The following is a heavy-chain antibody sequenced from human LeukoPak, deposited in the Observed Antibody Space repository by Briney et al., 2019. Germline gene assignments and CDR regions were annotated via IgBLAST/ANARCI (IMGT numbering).Heavy chain of an antibody. Sequence: SVKVSFKASGYTFTGYYMLRGPHAPGPGRKLMGWVNPNSGGTNYAQKFQGRVTMTRDTSISTAYMELSRLRSDDTAVYYCARGGYSGYDDYYYYGMDVWGQGTTVTVSS. CDR3: ARGGYSGYDDYYYYGMDV. D-gene: IGHD5-12*01. V-gene: IGHV1-2*02. CDR2: VNPNSGGT. J-gene: IGHJ6*02. CDR1: GYTFTGYY.